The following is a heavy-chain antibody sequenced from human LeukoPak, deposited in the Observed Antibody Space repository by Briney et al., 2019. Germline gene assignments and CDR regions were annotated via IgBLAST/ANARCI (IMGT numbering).Heavy chain of an antibody. CDR3: ATRPTMVRGVVFDY. CDR2: IKQDGSEK. V-gene: IGHV3-7*01. D-gene: IGHD3-10*01. Sequence: GGSLRLSWAASGFTFSSYWMSWVRQAPGKGREWVANIKQDGSEKYYVDSVKGRFTISRDNAKNSLYLQMNSLRAEDTAVYYCATRPTMVRGVVFDYWGQGTLVTVSS. CDR1: GFTFSSYW. J-gene: IGHJ4*02.